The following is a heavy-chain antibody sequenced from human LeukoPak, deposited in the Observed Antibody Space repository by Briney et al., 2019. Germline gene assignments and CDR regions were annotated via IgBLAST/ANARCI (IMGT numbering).Heavy chain of an antibody. J-gene: IGHJ6*03. CDR2: ISGSGGST. D-gene: IGHD3-22*01. Sequence: EGSLRLSCAASGFTFSSYAMSWVRQAPGKGLEWVSAISGSGGSTYYADSVKGRFTISRDNSKNTLYLQMNNLRAEDTAVYYCAKDYYDSSGYYYGGYYYYMDVWGKGTTVTVSS. V-gene: IGHV3-23*01. CDR1: GFTFSSYA. CDR3: AKDYYDSSGYYYGGYYYYMDV.